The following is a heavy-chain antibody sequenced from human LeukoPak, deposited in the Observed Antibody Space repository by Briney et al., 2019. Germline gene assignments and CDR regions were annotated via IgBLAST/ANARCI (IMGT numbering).Heavy chain of an antibody. J-gene: IGHJ4*02. CDR3: ARDPGSSYFDY. V-gene: IGHV3-11*06. CDR2: ISTSSAFS. Sequence: GGSLRLSCAASRFIFSDSYMSWIRQAPGKGLEWLSFISTSSAFSKSADSVRGRFTISRDNAKNSVYLEMNSLRAEDTGVYHCARDPGSSYFDYWGQGTLVTVSS. D-gene: IGHD6-13*01. CDR1: RFIFSDSY.